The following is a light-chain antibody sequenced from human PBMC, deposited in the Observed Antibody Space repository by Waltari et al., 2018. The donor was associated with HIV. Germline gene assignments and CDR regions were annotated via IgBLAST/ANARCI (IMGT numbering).Light chain of an antibody. J-gene: IGLJ2*01. CDR1: SSNIGSNY. CDR2: RNN. V-gene: IGLV1-47*01. Sequence: QSVLTQPPSASGTPGQRVTISCSGSSSNIGSNYVYWYQHLPGTAPKLLIDRNNQRPAGVPDRFSGSKSGTSASLAISGLRSEDEADYYCAAWDDSLLFGGGTKLTVL. CDR3: AAWDDSLL.